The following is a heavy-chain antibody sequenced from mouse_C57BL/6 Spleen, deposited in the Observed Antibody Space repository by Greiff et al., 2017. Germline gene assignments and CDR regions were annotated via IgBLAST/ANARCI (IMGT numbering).Heavy chain of an antibody. Sequence: QVQLQQSGPELVKPGASVKTSCKASGYAFSSSWMNWVKQRPGKGLEWIGRIYPGDGDTNYNGKFKGKARLTADKSSSTAYMQLSSLTSENSAVYFCAGGHYYGSSYDFDYWGQGTTLTVSS. CDR3: AGGHYYGSSYDFDY. D-gene: IGHD1-1*01. J-gene: IGHJ2*01. CDR1: GYAFSSSW. CDR2: IYPGDGDT. V-gene: IGHV1-82*01.